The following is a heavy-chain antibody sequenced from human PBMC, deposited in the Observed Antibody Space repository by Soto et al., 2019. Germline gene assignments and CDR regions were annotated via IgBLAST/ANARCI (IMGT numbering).Heavy chain of an antibody. Sequence: GESLKISCKGSGYRFTSYWIGWVRQMPGKGLEWMGIIYPDDSDTRYSPSFEGQVTISADTSISTAYLQWSSLKASDTAMYYCAGGGVRGVITRTRDYYGMDVWGQGTTVTVSS. CDR2: IYPDDSDT. D-gene: IGHD3-10*01. J-gene: IGHJ6*02. V-gene: IGHV5-51*01. CDR3: AGGGVRGVITRTRDYYGMDV. CDR1: GYRFTSYW.